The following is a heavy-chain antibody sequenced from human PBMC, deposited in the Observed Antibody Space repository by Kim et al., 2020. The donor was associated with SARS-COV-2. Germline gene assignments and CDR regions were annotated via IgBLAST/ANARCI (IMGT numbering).Heavy chain of an antibody. Sequence: NNNYADTVQGRFTITTDNSKSPLYVQMNSLRAEDTAVYYCARALQWELLDWGQGTLVTVSS. D-gene: IGHD1-26*01. J-gene: IGHJ4*02. CDR3: ARALQWELLD. V-gene: IGHV3-33*01. CDR2: NN.